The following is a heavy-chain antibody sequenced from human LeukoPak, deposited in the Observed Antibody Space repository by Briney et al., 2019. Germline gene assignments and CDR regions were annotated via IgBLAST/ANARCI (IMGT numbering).Heavy chain of an antibody. D-gene: IGHD3-22*01. CDR1: GFTFSSYD. CDR3: ARDFRTDYYDSSGYYYSYYFDY. V-gene: IGHV3-13*01. CDR2: IGTAGDT. Sequence: GGSLRLSCAASGFTFSSYDMHWVRQATGKGLEWVSAIGTAGDTYYPGSVKGRFTISRENAKNSLYLQMNSLRAEDTAVYYCARDFRTDYYDSSGYYYSYYFDYWGQGTLVTVSS. J-gene: IGHJ4*02.